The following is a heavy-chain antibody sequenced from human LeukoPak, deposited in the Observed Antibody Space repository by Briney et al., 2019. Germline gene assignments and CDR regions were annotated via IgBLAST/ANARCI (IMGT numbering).Heavy chain of an antibody. V-gene: IGHV4-30-2*01. CDR1: GGSISSGGYY. J-gene: IGHJ1*01. CDR2: IYHSGST. Sequence: KASETLSLTCTVSGGSISSGGYYWSWIRQPPGKGLEWIGYIYHSGSTYYNPSLKSRVTISVDRSKNQFSLKLSSVTAADTAVYYCAISPPKAEYFQHWGQGTLVTVSS. CDR3: AISPPKAEYFQH.